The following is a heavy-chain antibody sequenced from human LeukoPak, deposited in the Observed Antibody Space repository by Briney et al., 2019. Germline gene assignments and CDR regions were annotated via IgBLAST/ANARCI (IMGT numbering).Heavy chain of an antibody. CDR3: ATDPPSIVVVPAAIQDYMDV. CDR2: IRFDGGDK. D-gene: IGHD2-2*02. V-gene: IGHV3-30*02. Sequence: PGGSLRLSCAASGFTFSSYGMHWVRQAPGKGLEWVAFIRFDGGDKYYADSVRGRFTISRDNSKNTLYLQMNSLRAEDSAVYSCATDPPSIVVVPAAIQDYMDVWGKGTTVTVSS. J-gene: IGHJ6*03. CDR1: GFTFSSYG.